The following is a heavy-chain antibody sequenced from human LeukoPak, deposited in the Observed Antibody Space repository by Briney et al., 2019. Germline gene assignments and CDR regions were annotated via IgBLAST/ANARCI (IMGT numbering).Heavy chain of an antibody. CDR2: IYYSGST. Sequence: PSETLSLTXTVSGGSISSGDYYWSWIRQPQGKGLEWIGYIYYSGSTYYNPSLKSRVTISVDTSKNQFSLKLSSVTAADTAVYYCARFSTSCYTFDYWGQGTLVTVSS. CDR1: GGSISSGDYY. J-gene: IGHJ4*02. CDR3: ARFSTSCYTFDY. D-gene: IGHD2-2*02. V-gene: IGHV4-30-4*08.